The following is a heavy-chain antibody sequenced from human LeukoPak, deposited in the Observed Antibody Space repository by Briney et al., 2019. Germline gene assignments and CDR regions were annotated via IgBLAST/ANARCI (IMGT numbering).Heavy chain of an antibody. CDR3: ARVDSSGYYYASPVSDLYFDY. Sequence: GESLKISCKGSGYIINNYWIGWVRQMPGKGLEWMGIIYPGDSDTRYSPSFQGQVTISADKSISTAYLQWSSLKASDTAMYCCARVDSSGYYYASPVSDLYFDYWGQGTLVTVSS. CDR2: IYPGDSDT. J-gene: IGHJ4*02. D-gene: IGHD3-22*01. V-gene: IGHV5-51*01. CDR1: GYIINNYW.